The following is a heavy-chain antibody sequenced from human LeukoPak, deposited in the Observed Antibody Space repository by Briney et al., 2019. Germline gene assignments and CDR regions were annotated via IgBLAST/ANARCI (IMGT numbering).Heavy chain of an antibody. CDR2: IYYSGST. J-gene: IGHJ4*02. CDR3: ARVDGLAYYFDY. Sequence: SETLSLTCTVSGGCISSGDYYWSWIRQPPGKGLEWIGYIYYSGSTYYNPSLKSRVTISVDTSKNQFSLKLSSVTAADTAVYYCARVDGLAYYFDYWGQGTLVTVSS. CDR1: GGCISSGDYY. V-gene: IGHV4-30-4*01. D-gene: IGHD5-24*01.